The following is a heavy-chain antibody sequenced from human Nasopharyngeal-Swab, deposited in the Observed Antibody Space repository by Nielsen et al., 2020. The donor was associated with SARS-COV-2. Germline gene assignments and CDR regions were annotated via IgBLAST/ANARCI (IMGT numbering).Heavy chain of an antibody. CDR2: IYHSGST. V-gene: IGHV4-4*02. CDR3: ARANPEPSTSSGWYGRLVHYFDY. J-gene: IGHJ4*02. D-gene: IGHD6-19*01. Sequence: PGKGLEWIGEIYHSGSTNYNPSLKSRVTISVDKSKNQFSLKLSSVTAADTAVYYCARANPEPSTSSGWYGRLVHYFDYWGQGTLVTVSS.